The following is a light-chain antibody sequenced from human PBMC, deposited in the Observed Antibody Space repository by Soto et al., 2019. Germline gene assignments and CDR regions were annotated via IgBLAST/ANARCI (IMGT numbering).Light chain of an antibody. V-gene: IGLV2-8*01. J-gene: IGLJ2*01. CDR2: EVN. CDR3: SSYGGSSNLV. CDR1: SSDVGGYNY. Sequence: QSALTQPPSASGSPGQSVTISCTGTSSDVGGYNYVSWYQQHPGKAPKLMIYEVNKRPSGVPDRFSGSKSGNTASLTVSGLQAGDEADYYCSSYGGSSNLVFGGGTKVTVL.